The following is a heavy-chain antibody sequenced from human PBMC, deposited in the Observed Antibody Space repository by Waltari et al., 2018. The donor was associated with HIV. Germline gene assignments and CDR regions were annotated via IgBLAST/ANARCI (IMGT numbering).Heavy chain of an antibody. D-gene: IGHD4-17*01. V-gene: IGHV3-33*08. CDR2: IWHDGSNK. CDR1: GFTFSNLG. Sequence: QVQLVESGGGVVQPGRSLRLSCAASGFTFSNLGMHWVRQTPGKGLECVAVIWHDGSNKYYADSVKGRFTISRDNSKNTLYLQMNSLRPEDTAMYYCATVRMVTTWYFENWGQGTLVSVSS. CDR3: ATVRMVTTWYFEN. J-gene: IGHJ4*02.